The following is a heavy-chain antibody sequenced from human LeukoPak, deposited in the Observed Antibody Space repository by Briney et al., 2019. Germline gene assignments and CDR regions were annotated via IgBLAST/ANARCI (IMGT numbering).Heavy chain of an antibody. CDR1: GGSFSGYY. J-gene: IGHJ3*02. Sequence: SETLSLTCAVYGGSFSGYYWSWIRQPPGKGLEWIGEINHSGSTNYNPSLKSRVTISVDTSKNQFSLKLSSVTAADTAVYYCARRRPRYYYDSSGYYYKTLDAFDTWGQGTMVTVSS. D-gene: IGHD3-22*01. CDR2: INHSGST. V-gene: IGHV4-34*01. CDR3: ARRRPRYYYDSSGYYYKTLDAFDT.